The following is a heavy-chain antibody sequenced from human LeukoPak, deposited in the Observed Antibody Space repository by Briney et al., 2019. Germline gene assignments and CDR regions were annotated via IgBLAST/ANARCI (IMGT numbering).Heavy chain of an antibody. CDR1: GGSISSSSYY. D-gene: IGHD3-9*01. CDR2: IYYNGGT. V-gene: IGHV4-39*07. J-gene: IGHJ6*03. CDR3: ARLYYDILTGYYYYYYYYMDV. Sequence: PSETLSLTCTVSGGSISSSSYYWGWIRQTPGKGLEWIGNIYYNGGTYFNPSLKSRVTISIDTSKNQFSLKLSSVTAADTAVYYCARLYYDILTGYYYYYYYYMDVWGKGTTVTISS.